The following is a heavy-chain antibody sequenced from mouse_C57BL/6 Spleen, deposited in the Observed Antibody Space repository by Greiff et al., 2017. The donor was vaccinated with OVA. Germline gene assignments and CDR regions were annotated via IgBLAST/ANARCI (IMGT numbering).Heavy chain of an antibody. Sequence: QVQLQQSGPELVKPGASEKISCKASGYAFSSSWMNWVKQRPGKGLEWIGRIYPGDGDTNYNGKFKGKATLTADKSSSTAYMQLSSLTSEDSAVYFCARSGGNYGDFDYWGQGTTLTVSS. CDR1: GYAFSSSW. J-gene: IGHJ2*01. V-gene: IGHV1-82*01. CDR3: ARSGGNYGDFDY. CDR2: IYPGDGDT. D-gene: IGHD2-1*01.